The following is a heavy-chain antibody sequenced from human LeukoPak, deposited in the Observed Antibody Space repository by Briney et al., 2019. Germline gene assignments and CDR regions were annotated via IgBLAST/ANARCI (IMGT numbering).Heavy chain of an antibody. CDR1: GGTFSSYA. CDR3: ARTVAGPAREYYFDY. Sequence: VASVKVSCKASGGTFSSYAISWVRQAPGQGLEWMGGIIPIFGTANYAQKFQGRVTITADESTSTAYMELSSLRSEDTAVYYCARTVAGPAREYYFDYWGQGTLVTVSS. D-gene: IGHD6-19*01. V-gene: IGHV1-69*13. CDR2: IIPIFGTA. J-gene: IGHJ4*02.